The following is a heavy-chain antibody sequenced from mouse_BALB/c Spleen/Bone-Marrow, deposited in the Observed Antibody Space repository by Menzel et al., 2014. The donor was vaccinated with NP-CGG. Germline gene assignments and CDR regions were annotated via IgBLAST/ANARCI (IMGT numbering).Heavy chain of an antibody. CDR2: IDPYNGGT. Sequence: VHVKQSGPELVKPGASVKASCKASGYAFTSYNMYWVKQSRGKSLEWIGYIDPYNGGTYYNQKFKGKATLTVDKSSSTAYMHLNSLTSEDSAVYYCARNLGYGYFDYWAQGTTLTVSS. J-gene: IGHJ2*01. V-gene: IGHV1S135*01. CDR3: ARNLGYGYFDY. CDR1: GYAFTSYN. D-gene: IGHD3-1*01.